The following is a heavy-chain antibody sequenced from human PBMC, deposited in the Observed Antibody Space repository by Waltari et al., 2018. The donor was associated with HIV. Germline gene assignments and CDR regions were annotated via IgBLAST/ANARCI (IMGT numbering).Heavy chain of an antibody. CDR2: IISKGYGGTT. Sequence: EVHLVESGGGLEQPGRSLRLSCTASGFTFGDYAMSWVRQAPGKGLGWVGFIISKGYGGTTEYAASVKGRFTISRDDSKSIAYLQMNSLKTEDTAVYYCTRDAYCGGDCSVYWGQGTLVTVSS. V-gene: IGHV3-49*04. CDR1: GFTFGDYA. D-gene: IGHD2-21*02. CDR3: TRDAYCGGDCSVY. J-gene: IGHJ4*02.